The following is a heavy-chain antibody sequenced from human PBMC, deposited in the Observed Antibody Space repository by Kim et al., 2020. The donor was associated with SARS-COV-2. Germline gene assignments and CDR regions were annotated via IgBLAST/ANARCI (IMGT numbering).Heavy chain of an antibody. V-gene: IGHV1-18*01. J-gene: IGHJ4*02. CDR2: YNGNT. CDR3: ARDPFDY. Sequence: YNGNTKCARKVQGRVTMTTDTSTGTAYMELRSLRSDDTAIYYCARDPFDYWGQGTLVTVSS.